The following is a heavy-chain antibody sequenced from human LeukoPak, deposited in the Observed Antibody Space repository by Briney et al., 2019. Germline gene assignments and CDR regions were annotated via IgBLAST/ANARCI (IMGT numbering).Heavy chain of an antibody. V-gene: IGHV4-4*02. D-gene: IGHD1-1*01. Sequence: SETLSLTCAVSGGSIISTNRWSWVRQPPGKGLEWIGEIYHSGSTNYNPSLKSRVTISVDNSKNQFSLKLSSVTAADTAVYYCARDRLQLQSWGQGTLVTVSS. CDR1: GGSIISTNR. J-gene: IGHJ5*02. CDR3: ARDRLQLQS. CDR2: IYHSGST.